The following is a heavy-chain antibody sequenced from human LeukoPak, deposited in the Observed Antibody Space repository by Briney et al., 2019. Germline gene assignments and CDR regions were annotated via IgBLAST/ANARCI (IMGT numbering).Heavy chain of an antibody. Sequence: PSETLSLTCTVSGGSISSSSYYWGWIRQPPGKGLEWIGSIYYSGSTYYNPPLKSRVTISVDTSKNQFSLKLSSVTAADTAVYYCASLAYYYDSSGYYIAFDIWGQGTMVTVSS. CDR1: GGSISSSSYY. J-gene: IGHJ3*02. CDR3: ASLAYYYDSSGYYIAFDI. CDR2: IYYSGST. D-gene: IGHD3-22*01. V-gene: IGHV4-39*01.